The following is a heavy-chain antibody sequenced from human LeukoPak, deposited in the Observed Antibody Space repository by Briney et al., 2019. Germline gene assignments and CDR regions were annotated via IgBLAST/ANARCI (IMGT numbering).Heavy chain of an antibody. V-gene: IGHV3-30-3*01. CDR2: ISYDGSSS. D-gene: IGHD2-21*01. Sequence: PGGSLRLSCAASGLTLRNYAMHWVRQVPGKGLEWVAVISYDGSSSHYADSVKGRFTIFRDNSENTLYLQMTSLRVEDTAIYYCGAGPAGCGKDCYTFYRYFQHWGQGTLVTVSS. CDR3: GAGPAGCGKDCYTFYRYFQH. CDR1: GLTLRNYA. J-gene: IGHJ1*01.